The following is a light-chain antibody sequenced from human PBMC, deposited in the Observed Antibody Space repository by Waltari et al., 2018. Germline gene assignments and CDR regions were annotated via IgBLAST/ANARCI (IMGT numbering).Light chain of an antibody. Sequence: VMTPPPLPLPVTLGEPASISCRSSQSLLYTNGYNYLAWYLQKPGQSPQLLNYLGSNRASGVPDRFSGSGSGTNFTLKISRVEAEDVGIYYCMQALQTPTFGGGTKVEI. CDR1: QSLLYTNGYNY. CDR2: LGS. J-gene: IGKJ4*01. V-gene: IGKV2-28*01. CDR3: MQALQTPT.